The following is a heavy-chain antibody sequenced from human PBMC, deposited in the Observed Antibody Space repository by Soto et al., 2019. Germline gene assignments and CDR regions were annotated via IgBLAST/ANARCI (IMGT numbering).Heavy chain of an antibody. CDR2: INPNSGGT. J-gene: IGHJ6*02. CDR3: ARVRNCSSTSCYGGSGETGMDV. V-gene: IGHV1-2*04. D-gene: IGHD2-2*01. CDR1: GYTFTGYY. Sequence: ASVKVSCKASGYTFTGYYMHWVRQAPGQGLEWMGWINPNSGGTNYAQKFQGWVTMTRDTSISTAYMELSRLRSDDTAVYYCARVRNCSSTSCYGGSGETGMDVWGQGTTVTVSS.